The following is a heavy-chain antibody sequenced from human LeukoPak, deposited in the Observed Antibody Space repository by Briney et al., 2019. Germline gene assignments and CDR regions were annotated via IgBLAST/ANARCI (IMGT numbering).Heavy chain of an antibody. CDR3: ARHEDIVVGAALDY. D-gene: IGHD2-2*01. V-gene: IGHV4-39*01. CDR1: GGSISSSSYY. CDR2: IYYSGST. J-gene: IGHJ4*02. Sequence: SETLSLTCTVSGGSISSSSYYWGWIRQPPGKGLEWIGSIYYSGSTYYNPSLKSRVTISVDTSKNQFSLKLSSVTAADTAVYYCARHEDIVVGAALDYWGQGTLVTVSS.